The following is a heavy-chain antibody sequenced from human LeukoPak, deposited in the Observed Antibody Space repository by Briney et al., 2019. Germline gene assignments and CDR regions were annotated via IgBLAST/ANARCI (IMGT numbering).Heavy chain of an antibody. J-gene: IGHJ4*02. D-gene: IGHD6-6*01. V-gene: IGHV1-18*04. CDR2: ISAYNGNT. CDR1: GYTFTGYY. CDR3: ARASWKYSSSSDSRDY. Sequence: ASVKVSCKASGYTFTGYYMHWVRQAPGQGLEWMGWISAYNGNTNYAQKLQGRVTMTTDTSTSTAYMELRSLRSDDTAVYYCARASWKYSSSSDSRDYWGQGTLVTVSS.